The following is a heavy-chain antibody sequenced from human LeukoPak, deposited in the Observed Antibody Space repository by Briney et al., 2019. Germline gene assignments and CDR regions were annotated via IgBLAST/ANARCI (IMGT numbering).Heavy chain of an antibody. Sequence: GGSLRLSCAASGLTFSVADMNWVRQAPGKGLEWVSAITGNGGSTYYADSVKGRFTISRDNSKSTLYLQMNRLRAEDTAIYYCAKRSCSRTTCYPLDYWGQGTLVTVSS. J-gene: IGHJ4*02. CDR3: AKRSCSRTTCYPLDY. V-gene: IGHV3-23*01. D-gene: IGHD2-15*01. CDR2: ITGNGGST. CDR1: GLTFSVAD.